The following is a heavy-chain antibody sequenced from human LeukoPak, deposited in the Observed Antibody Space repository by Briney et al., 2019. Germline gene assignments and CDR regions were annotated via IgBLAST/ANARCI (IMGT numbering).Heavy chain of an antibody. CDR2: IRQDGGEK. V-gene: IGHV3-7*02. CDR1: GFTFSDYW. Sequence: GGSLRLSCAASGFTFSDYWMTWVRQAPGKGLEWVANIRQDGGEKFYLDSVKGRFTISRDNAKSSLYLQMNNLRAEDTAVYYCATWEYDSSGLDYWGQGTLVTVSS. J-gene: IGHJ4*02. D-gene: IGHD3-22*01. CDR3: ATWEYDSSGLDY.